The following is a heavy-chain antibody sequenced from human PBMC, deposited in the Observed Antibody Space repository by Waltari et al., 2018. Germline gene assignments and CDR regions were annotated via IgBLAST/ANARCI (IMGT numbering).Heavy chain of an antibody. CDR2: IRSKADGGTI. CDR3: TREGSCGGVICYYNLG. Sequence: EVQLVESGGGSTQPGRSLRLSCTTSGFTFRDYGVSWVRQAPGEGREWVGFIRSKADGGTIQYAAAVKGRFIISRDDSKSIAYLQMNSLKTEDTAVYYCTREGSCGGVICYYNLGWGQGTLVTVSS. V-gene: IGHV3-49*04. CDR1: GFTFRDYG. J-gene: IGHJ4*02. D-gene: IGHD2-15*01.